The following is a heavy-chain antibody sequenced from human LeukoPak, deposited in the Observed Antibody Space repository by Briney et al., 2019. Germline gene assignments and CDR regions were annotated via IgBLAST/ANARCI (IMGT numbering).Heavy chain of an antibody. D-gene: IGHD3-10*01. V-gene: IGHV3-30*18. Sequence: GGSLRLSCAASGFTFSSCGMHWVRQAPGKGLEWVAVISYDGSNKYYADSVKGRFTISRDNSKNTLYLQMNSLRAEDTAVYYCAKDAQWFGELFFFDYWGQGTLVTVSS. CDR3: AKDAQWFGELFFFDY. CDR2: ISYDGSNK. J-gene: IGHJ4*02. CDR1: GFTFSSCG.